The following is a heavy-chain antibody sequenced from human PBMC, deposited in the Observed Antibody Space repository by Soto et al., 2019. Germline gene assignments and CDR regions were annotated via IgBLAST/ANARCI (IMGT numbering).Heavy chain of an antibody. D-gene: IGHD3-3*01. CDR1: GGSVSSGSYY. V-gene: IGHV4-61*01. CDR2: IYYTGST. Sequence: QVQLQESGPGLVKPSETLSLTCAVSGGSVSSGSYYWSWIRQPPGKGLEWIGYIYYTGSTNHNPSLKSRVTISVDTSKNQFSLKVSSVTAADTAVYYCARADFMIFGAGYYGMDVWGQGTTVTVSS. CDR3: ARADFMIFGAGYYGMDV. J-gene: IGHJ6*02.